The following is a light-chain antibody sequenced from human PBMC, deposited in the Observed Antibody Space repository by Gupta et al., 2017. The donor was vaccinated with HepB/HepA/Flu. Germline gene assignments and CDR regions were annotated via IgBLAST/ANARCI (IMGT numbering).Light chain of an antibody. CDR1: QSISSY. CDR2: AAS. Sequence: DIQMTQSPSSLSASLEDRVTITCRASQSISSYLNWYQQKPGKAPKLLIYAASSLQSGVPSRFSGSGSGTDFTLTISRLQPEDFATYYCQQSDSSPITFGGGTKVEIK. J-gene: IGKJ4*01. CDR3: QQSDSSPIT. V-gene: IGKV1-39*01.